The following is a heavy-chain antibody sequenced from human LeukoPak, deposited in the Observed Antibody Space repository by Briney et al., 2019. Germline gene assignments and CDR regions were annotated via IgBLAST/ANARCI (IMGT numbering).Heavy chain of an antibody. Sequence: SETLSLTCAVYGGSFSGYYWSWICQPPGKGLEWIGEINHSGSTNYNPSLKSRVTISVDTSKNQFSLKLSSVTAADTAVYYCARDGGSGTFDLWGRGTLVTVSS. CDR3: ARDGGSGTFDL. CDR2: INHSGST. D-gene: IGHD3-16*01. V-gene: IGHV4-34*01. J-gene: IGHJ2*01. CDR1: GGSFSGYY.